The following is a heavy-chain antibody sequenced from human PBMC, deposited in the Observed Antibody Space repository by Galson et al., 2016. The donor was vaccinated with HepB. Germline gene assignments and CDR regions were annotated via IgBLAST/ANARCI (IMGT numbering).Heavy chain of an antibody. CDR2: ISAYNGNT. V-gene: IGHV1-18*01. Sequence: SVKVSCKASGYTFTSYGISWVRQAPGQGLEWMGWISAYNGNTNYAQKLQVRVTMTTDTSTSTAYMELRSLRSDDTAVYYCARVPPPIGGYYYGMDVWGKGTTVTVSS. CDR3: ARVPPPIGGYYYGMDV. CDR1: GYTFTSYG. J-gene: IGHJ6*04. D-gene: IGHD3-10*01.